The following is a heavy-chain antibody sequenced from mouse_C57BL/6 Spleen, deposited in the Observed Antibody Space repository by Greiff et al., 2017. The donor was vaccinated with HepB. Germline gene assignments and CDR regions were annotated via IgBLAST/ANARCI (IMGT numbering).Heavy chain of an antibody. CDR3: ARHGSSKWFAY. Sequence: QVQLKQSGAELVMPGASVKLSCKASGYTFTSYWMHWVKQRPGQGLEWIGEIDPSDSYTNYNQKFKGKSTLTVDKSSSTAYMQLSSLTSEDSAVYYCARHGSSKWFAYWGQGTLVTVSA. D-gene: IGHD1-1*01. J-gene: IGHJ3*01. V-gene: IGHV1-69*01. CDR2: IDPSDSYT. CDR1: GYTFTSYW.